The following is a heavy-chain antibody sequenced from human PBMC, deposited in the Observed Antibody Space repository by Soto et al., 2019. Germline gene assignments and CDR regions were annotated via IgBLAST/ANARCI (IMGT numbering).Heavy chain of an antibody. Sequence: XXTLSLPCTVSGGSISSYYWRWIPQPPGKGLAWIGYIYYSGSTNYNPSLKSRVTLSVDTSKNQFSLKLSSVTDADTVVYYCARHRYSYGVYYFDYWGQGTLVTVSS. CDR1: GGSISSYY. D-gene: IGHD5-18*01. CDR2: IYYSGST. CDR3: ARHRYSYGVYYFDY. J-gene: IGHJ4*02. V-gene: IGHV4-59*08.